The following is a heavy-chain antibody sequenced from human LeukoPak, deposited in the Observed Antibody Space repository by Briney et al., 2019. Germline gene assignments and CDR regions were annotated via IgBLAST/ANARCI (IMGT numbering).Heavy chain of an antibody. CDR2: IKTDGSST. CDR1: GFTFRSYW. V-gene: IGHV3-74*01. D-gene: IGHD3-16*01. CDR3: ARGQDVWGSSLDY. Sequence: GGSLRLSCVVSGFTFRSYWMHWVRQAPGKGLVWVSRIKTDGSSTTYADSVRGRFTISRDNAKNTLYLQMNSLRVEDTAVYYCARGQDVWGSSLDYWGQGSLVTVSS. J-gene: IGHJ4*02.